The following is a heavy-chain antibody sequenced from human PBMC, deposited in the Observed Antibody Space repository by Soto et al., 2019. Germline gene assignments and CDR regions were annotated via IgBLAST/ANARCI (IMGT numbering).Heavy chain of an antibody. D-gene: IGHD3-16*02. CDR2: ISSSGSTI. V-gene: IGHV3-11*01. CDR1: GFTFSDYY. CDR3: ARVRYDYVWGSYRYMSWHYCMDV. J-gene: IGHJ6*02. Sequence: PGGSLRLSCAASGFTFSDYYMSWIRQAPGKGLEWVSYISSSGSTIYYADSVKGRFTISRDNAKSSPYLQMNSLRAEDTAVYYCARVRYDYVWGSYRYMSWHYCMDVWGQGTTVTVSS.